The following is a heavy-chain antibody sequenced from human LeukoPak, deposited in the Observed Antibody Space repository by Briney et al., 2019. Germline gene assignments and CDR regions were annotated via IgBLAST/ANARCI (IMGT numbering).Heavy chain of an antibody. CDR2: IYYSGSS. V-gene: IGHV4-59*04. CDR3: TRRPNVGGGVVGPWDY. D-gene: IGHD3-3*01. CDR1: GFTFSSYE. J-gene: IGHJ4*02. Sequence: GSLRLSCAASGFTFSSYEMNWVRQAPGKGLEWIGTIYYSGSSYYNPSLKNRVTMSVDTSKNQFSLKLTSVTAADTAVYYCTRRPNVGGGVVGPWDYWGQGTLVTVSS.